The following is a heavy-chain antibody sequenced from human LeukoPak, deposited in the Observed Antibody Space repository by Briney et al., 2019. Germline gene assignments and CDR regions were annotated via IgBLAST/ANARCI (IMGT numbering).Heavy chain of an antibody. Sequence: PGGSLRLSCEVSGVIFSNYWMSWVRQAPGKGLEWVSSVSTGSNYIYYADSVKGRFTISRDNDKNSLYLQMNSLRVEDTAVYYCATDRRQWGGIGSKAFDIWGQGTMVTVSS. J-gene: IGHJ3*02. CDR1: GVIFSNYW. CDR2: VSTGSNYI. CDR3: ATDRRQWGGIGSKAFDI. D-gene: IGHD6-19*01. V-gene: IGHV3-21*01.